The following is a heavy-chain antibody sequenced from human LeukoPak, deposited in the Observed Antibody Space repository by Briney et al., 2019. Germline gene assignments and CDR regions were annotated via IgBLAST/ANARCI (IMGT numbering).Heavy chain of an antibody. CDR1: GLTFSRHW. J-gene: IGHJ3*02. CDR2: IDRDGKST. V-gene: IGHV3-74*01. CDR3: ATEISAWSAFDI. D-gene: IGHD6-19*01. Sequence: GGSLRLSCAASGLTFSRHWMFWVRQAPGKGLVWVSQIDRDGKSTGYADSVKGRFTISRDNAKNTLYLQMNSLRAEDTAVYYCATEISAWSAFDIWGQGTMVTVSA.